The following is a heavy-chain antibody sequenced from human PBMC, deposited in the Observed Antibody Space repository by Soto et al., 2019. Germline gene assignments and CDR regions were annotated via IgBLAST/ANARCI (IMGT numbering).Heavy chain of an antibody. CDR3: ARGSRLRTPLIWFDP. CDR1: GGSFSGYY. V-gene: IGHV4-34*01. CDR2: INHSGST. D-gene: IGHD2-15*01. J-gene: IGHJ5*02. Sequence: QVQLQQWGAGLLKPSETLSLTCAVYGGSFSGYYWSWIRQPPGKGLEWIGEINHSGSTNYNPSLKSRVTISVDTSKNQFSLKLSSVTAADTAVYYCARGSRLRTPLIWFDPWGQGTLVTVSS.